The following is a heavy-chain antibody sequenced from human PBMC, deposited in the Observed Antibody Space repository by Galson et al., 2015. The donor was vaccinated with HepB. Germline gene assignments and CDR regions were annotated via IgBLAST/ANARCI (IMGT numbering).Heavy chain of an antibody. J-gene: IGHJ4*02. CDR3: TRVAMRGSFFDY. D-gene: IGHD3-10*01. V-gene: IGHV3-49*04. CDR1: GFTFGDYA. Sequence: SLRLSCAASGFTFGDYAMSWVRQAPGKGLEWVGFIRSKAYGGTTEYAASVKGRFTISRDDSKSIAYLQMNSLKTEDTAVYYCTRVAMRGSFFDYWGQGTLVTVSS. CDR2: IRSKAYGGTT.